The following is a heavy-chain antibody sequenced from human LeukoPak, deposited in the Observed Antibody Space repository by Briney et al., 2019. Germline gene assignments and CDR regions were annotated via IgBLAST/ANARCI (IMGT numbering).Heavy chain of an antibody. J-gene: IGHJ4*02. CDR1: GFTFSSYW. Sequence: GSLRLSCAASGFTFSSYWMSWIRQPPGKGLEWIGEINHSGSTNYNPSLKSRVTISVDTSKNQFSLKLSSVTAADTAVYYCARGGRVWGSYRYTSSIPLDYWGQGTLVTVSS. D-gene: IGHD3-16*02. CDR2: INHSGST. V-gene: IGHV4-34*01. CDR3: ARGGRVWGSYRYTSSIPLDY.